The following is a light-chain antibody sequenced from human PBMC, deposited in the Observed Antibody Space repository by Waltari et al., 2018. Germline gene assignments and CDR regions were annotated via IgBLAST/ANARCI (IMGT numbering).Light chain of an antibody. CDR3: CSYTSATTWI. J-gene: IGLJ2*01. V-gene: IGLV2-14*03. Sequence: QSALTQPASMSGSPGQSITISFTGTRNDIGSHTFVSWYQQHPGRAPRLIIFDIKRRPSGISSRFSGSRSGSTASLTISGLQAEDEADYYCCSYTSATTWIFGGGTRLTVL. CDR1: RNDIGSHTF. CDR2: DIK.